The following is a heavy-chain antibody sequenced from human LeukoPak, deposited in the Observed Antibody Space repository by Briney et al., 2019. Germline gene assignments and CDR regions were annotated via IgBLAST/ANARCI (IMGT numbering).Heavy chain of an antibody. CDR1: GFTFSSYE. CDR2: ISSSGSTI. Sequence: PGGSLRLSXAASGFTFSSYEMNWVRQAPGKGLEWVSYISSSGSTIYYADSVKGRFTISRDNAKNSLYLQMNSLRAEDTAVYYCASCSGGSCYSGRIDYWGQGTLVTVSS. CDR3: ASCSGGSCYSGRIDY. V-gene: IGHV3-48*03. D-gene: IGHD2-15*01. J-gene: IGHJ4*02.